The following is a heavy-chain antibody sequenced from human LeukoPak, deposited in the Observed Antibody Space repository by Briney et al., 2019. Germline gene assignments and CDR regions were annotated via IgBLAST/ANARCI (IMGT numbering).Heavy chain of an antibody. Sequence: GASVKVSCKVSGYTLTELSMHWVRQAPGKGLEWMGGFDPEDGETIYAQKFQGRVTMTEDTSTDTAYMELSSLRSEDTAVYYCATDSDCSGGSCYSSSFDYWGQGTLVTVSS. J-gene: IGHJ4*02. V-gene: IGHV1-24*01. D-gene: IGHD2-15*01. CDR3: ATDSDCSGGSCYSSSFDY. CDR2: FDPEDGET. CDR1: GYTLTELS.